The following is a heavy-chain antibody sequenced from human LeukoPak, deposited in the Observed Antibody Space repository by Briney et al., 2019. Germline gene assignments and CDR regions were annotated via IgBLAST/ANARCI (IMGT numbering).Heavy chain of an antibody. Sequence: SETLSLTCTVSGGSISSNYWSWIRQPPGKGLEWIGYIYYSGSTNYNPSLKSRVTISVDTSKHHFSLKLSSVTAADTAVYYCTSPFDDPRPWGQGTLVIVSS. D-gene: IGHD3-10*01. V-gene: IGHV4-59*01. J-gene: IGHJ1*01. CDR3: TSPFDDPRP. CDR1: GGSISSNY. CDR2: IYYSGST.